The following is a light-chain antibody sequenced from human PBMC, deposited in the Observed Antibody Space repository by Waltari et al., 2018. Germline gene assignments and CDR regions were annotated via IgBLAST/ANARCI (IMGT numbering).Light chain of an antibody. J-gene: IGKJ5*01. CDR2: GAS. CDR3: QQYGSSPSIT. Sequence: EIVLTQSPGTLSLSPGERATLSCRASQSVSSSYLAWYQQKPGQAPRLLIDGASSRATGIPDMFSGSGSGTDFTLTISRLEPEDFAVYYCQQYGSSPSITFGQGTRLEIK. V-gene: IGKV3-20*01. CDR1: QSVSSSY.